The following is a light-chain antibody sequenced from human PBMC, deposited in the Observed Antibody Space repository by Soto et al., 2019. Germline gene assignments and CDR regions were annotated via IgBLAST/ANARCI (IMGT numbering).Light chain of an antibody. Sequence: EIVLTQSPGTLSLSPGERATLSYRASQSVSSNYLAWYQQKPGQAPRLLIYGASSRAAGIPDSFSGSGSGTEFTLTISRLEPEDFAVYYCQQYGSPPQTFGQGTKVDIK. CDR3: QQYGSPPQT. V-gene: IGKV3-20*01. CDR2: GAS. J-gene: IGKJ1*01. CDR1: QSVSSNY.